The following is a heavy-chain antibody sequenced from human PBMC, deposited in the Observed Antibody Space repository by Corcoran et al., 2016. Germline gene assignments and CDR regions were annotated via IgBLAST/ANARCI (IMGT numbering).Heavy chain of an antibody. D-gene: IGHD3-22*01. CDR2: IYTSGST. J-gene: IGHJ3*02. Sequence: QVQLQESGPGLVKPSETLSLTCTVSGGSISSYYWSWIRQPAGKGLEWIGRIYTSGSTNYNPSLKSRITMSVDTSKNQFSLKLTSVTAADTAVDYCARGPAVIVVARGAFDIWGQGTMVTVS. V-gene: IGHV4-4*07. CDR1: GGSISSYY. CDR3: ARGPAVIVVARGAFDI.